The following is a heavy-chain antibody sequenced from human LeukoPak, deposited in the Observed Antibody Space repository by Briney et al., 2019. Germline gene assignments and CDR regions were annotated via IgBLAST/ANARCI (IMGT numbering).Heavy chain of an antibody. CDR3: ARDLLKYCSSTSCYTKAIDYYYYMDV. CDR1: GYTFTSYG. CDR2: ISAYNGNT. J-gene: IGHJ6*03. Sequence: GASVKVSCKASGYTFTSYGISWVRQAPGQGLEWMGWISAYNGNTNYAQKFQGRVTITADKSTSTAYMELSSLRSEDTAVYYCARDLLKYCSSTSCYTKAIDYYYYMDVWGKGTTVTVSS. V-gene: IGHV1-18*01. D-gene: IGHD2-2*02.